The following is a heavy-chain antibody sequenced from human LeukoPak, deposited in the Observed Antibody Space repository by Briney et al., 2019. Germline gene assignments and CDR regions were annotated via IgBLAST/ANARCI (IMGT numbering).Heavy chain of an antibody. D-gene: IGHD7-27*01. Sequence: PGGSLRLSCAASGFTFSSYAMSWVRQAPGKGLEWVSSISSDSNYIYYADSVKGRFTISRDNAKNSLYLQMNSLRAEDTAVYYCARDSPASGAFDIWGQGTMVTVSS. CDR3: ARDSPASGAFDI. CDR1: GFTFSSYA. CDR2: ISSDSNYI. J-gene: IGHJ3*02. V-gene: IGHV3-21*04.